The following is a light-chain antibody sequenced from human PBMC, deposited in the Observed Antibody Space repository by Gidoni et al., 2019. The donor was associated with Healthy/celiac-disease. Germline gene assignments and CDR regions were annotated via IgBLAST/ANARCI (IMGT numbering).Light chain of an antibody. Sequence: IQLTQSPSSLSASVGDRVTITCRASQGISSYLAWYQQTPGKAPNLLIYAASTWQSGFPSRFSGSGSGTDFTLTISSLQPEDFATYYCQQLNSYPLTFGGGTKVEIK. J-gene: IGKJ4*01. CDR2: AAS. CDR3: QQLNSYPLT. V-gene: IGKV1-9*01. CDR1: QGISSY.